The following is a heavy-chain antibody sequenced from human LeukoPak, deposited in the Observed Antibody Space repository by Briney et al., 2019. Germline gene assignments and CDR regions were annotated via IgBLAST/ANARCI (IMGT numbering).Heavy chain of an antibody. CDR3: ARERSGWYVDY. CDR2: ISPYNDNA. J-gene: IGHJ4*02. Sequence: ASVKVSCKASGYTFTSYGITWVRQAPGQGLEWMGWISPYNDNANYAQKLQGRATMTTDTSTSTAYMELRSLRSDDTAVYYCARERSGWYVDYWGQGTLVTVSS. D-gene: IGHD6-19*01. V-gene: IGHV1-18*01. CDR1: GYTFTSYG.